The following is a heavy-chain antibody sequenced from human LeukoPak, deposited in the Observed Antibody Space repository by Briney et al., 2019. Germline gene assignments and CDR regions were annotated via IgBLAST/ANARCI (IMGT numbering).Heavy chain of an antibody. V-gene: IGHV3-33*06. J-gene: IGHJ5*01. Sequence: PGGSLRLSCRTSVFTFSHFGMHWVRQAPGKGLDWVAVIWSDATEKYYGNSVKGRFTISRDNYDNTVSLQMNSLRVEERAVYYCVKDAQRGFDFSNSLESWGQGTVVTVSP. CDR3: VKDAQRGFDFSNSLES. D-gene: IGHD4-11*01. CDR2: IWSDATEK. CDR1: VFTFSHFG.